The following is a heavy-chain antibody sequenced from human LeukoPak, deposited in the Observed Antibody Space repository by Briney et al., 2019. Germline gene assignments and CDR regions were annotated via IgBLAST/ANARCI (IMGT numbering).Heavy chain of an antibody. CDR3: AKALTMIVVLSAFDI. Sequence: GGSLRLSCAASGFTFSSYAMSWVRQARGKGLEWVSVITGSGGSTYYADSVKGRFTISRDNSKNTLLLQMSSLRAEDTAVYFCAKALTMIVVLSAFDIWGQGTMVTVSP. CDR1: GFTFSSYA. V-gene: IGHV3-23*01. D-gene: IGHD3-22*01. J-gene: IGHJ3*02. CDR2: ITGSGGST.